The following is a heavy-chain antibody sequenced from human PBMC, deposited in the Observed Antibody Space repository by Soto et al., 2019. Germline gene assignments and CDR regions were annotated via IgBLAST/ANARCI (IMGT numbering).Heavy chain of an antibody. CDR3: ASGRLVSRYYGLDA. CDR1: GGSMNDYY. D-gene: IGHD6-6*01. J-gene: IGHJ6*02. Sequence: ETLSLTCTVSGGSMNDYYWSWIRQPAGKGLEWIGRIFTSGNTNYNPSLRSRLTMSVDTSTNQVSLRLTSVTAADTAVYYCASGRLVSRYYGLDAWGQGTTVTVSS. V-gene: IGHV4-4*07. CDR2: IFTSGNT.